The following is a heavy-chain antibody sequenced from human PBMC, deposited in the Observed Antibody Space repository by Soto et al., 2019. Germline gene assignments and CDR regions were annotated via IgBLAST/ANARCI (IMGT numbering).Heavy chain of an antibody. Sequence: GGSLRLSCAASGFTFSRYSMNLVRQAPGKGLEWVSYISSSSNSIYYADSVKGRFTISRDNAKNSLHLQMNSLRAEDTAVYYCASGQQQLVDYFDYWGQGTLVTVSS. CDR3: ASGQQQLVDYFDY. CDR1: GFTFSRYS. CDR2: ISSSSNSI. D-gene: IGHD6-13*01. V-gene: IGHV3-48*01. J-gene: IGHJ4*02.